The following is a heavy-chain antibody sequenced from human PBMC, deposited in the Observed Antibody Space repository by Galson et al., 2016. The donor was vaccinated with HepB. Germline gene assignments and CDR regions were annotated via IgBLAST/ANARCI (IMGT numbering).Heavy chain of an antibody. CDR1: GFTFGSYG. CDR2: ISYDASKK. J-gene: IGHJ6*02. D-gene: IGHD3-3*01. V-gene: IGHV3-30*18. CDR3: AKDLGFLEWLFFDSYYYYGMDV. Sequence: SLRLSCAASGFTFGSYGMHWVRQAPGKGLEWVAVISYDASKKHYADSVKGRFTISRDNSKSTLYLQMNSLRAEDTAVYYCAKDLGFLEWLFFDSYYYYGMDVWGQGTTVTVSS.